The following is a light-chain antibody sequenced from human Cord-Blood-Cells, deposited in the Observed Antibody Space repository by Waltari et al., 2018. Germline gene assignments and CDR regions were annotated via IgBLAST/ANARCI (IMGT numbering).Light chain of an antibody. V-gene: IGLV2-23*01. CDR3: CSYAGSSTWV. J-gene: IGLJ3*02. CDR2: EAS. CDR1: SSDVGSYNL. Sequence: QSALTQPASVSGSPGQSITISCTGTSSDVGSYNLVSWYQQHPGNAPKLMFYEASKRPSGVSNLFSASKSGNTASLTISGLQAEDEADYYCCSYAGSSTWVFGGGTKLTVL.